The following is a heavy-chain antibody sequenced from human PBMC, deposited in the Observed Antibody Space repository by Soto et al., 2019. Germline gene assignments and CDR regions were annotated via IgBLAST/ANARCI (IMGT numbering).Heavy chain of an antibody. J-gene: IGHJ5*02. CDR3: ARVRGYSSSWYGWFDP. D-gene: IGHD6-13*01. CDR2: INPNSGGT. Sequence: GASVNVSCKASGYTFTGYYMHWVRQAPGQGLEWMGWINPNSGGTNYAQKFQGWVTMTRDTSISTAYMELSRLRSDDTAVYYCARVRGYSSSWYGWFDPWGQGTLVTVSS. CDR1: GYTFTGYY. V-gene: IGHV1-2*04.